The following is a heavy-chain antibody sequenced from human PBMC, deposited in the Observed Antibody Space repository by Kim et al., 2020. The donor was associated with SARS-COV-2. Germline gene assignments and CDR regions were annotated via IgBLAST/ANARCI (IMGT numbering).Heavy chain of an antibody. CDR3: ALHGRSAYRLNNY. CDR2: IVESGYTK. D-gene: IGHD3-3*01. Sequence: GGSLRLSCATSGFTFSSYEMNWVRQAPGKGLEWVSHIVESGYTKYYADSVKGRFAISRDNAENTLFLHLNSLTTEDTGVYYCALHGRSAYRLNNYWGQGTLVTVSS. CDR1: GFTFSSYE. V-gene: IGHV3-48*03. J-gene: IGHJ4*02.